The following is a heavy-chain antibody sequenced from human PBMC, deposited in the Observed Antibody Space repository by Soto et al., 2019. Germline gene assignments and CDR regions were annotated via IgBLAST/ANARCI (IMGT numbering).Heavy chain of an antibody. D-gene: IGHD3-22*01. CDR1: GGSISGYY. CDR3: ARSVGHHDSSGYYEYVHY. V-gene: IGHV4-59*01. J-gene: IGHJ1*01. Sequence: SETLSLTCTVSGGSISGYYWTWIRQPPGKGLEWIGYIYYRGSTNYNPSFKSRLTISLDTSKNQISLKLNSVTAADTAVYYCARSVGHHDSSGYYEYVHYWGQGTLVTVSS. CDR2: IYYRGST.